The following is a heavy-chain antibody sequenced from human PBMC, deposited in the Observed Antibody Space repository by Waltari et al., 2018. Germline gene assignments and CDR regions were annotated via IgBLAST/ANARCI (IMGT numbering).Heavy chain of an antibody. CDR3: ARDPGRLVRGGDY. J-gene: IGHJ4*02. CDR2: IYHSART. Sequence: QVQLQESGPGLVKPSGTLSLTCAVSGGSISSSNWWSWVRQPPGKGLEWICEIYHSARTNYTPSLKSRVTISVDKSKNQFSRKLSSVTAADTAVYYCARDPGRLVRGGDYWGQGTLVTVSS. D-gene: IGHD6-19*01. CDR1: GGSISSSNW. V-gene: IGHV4-4*02.